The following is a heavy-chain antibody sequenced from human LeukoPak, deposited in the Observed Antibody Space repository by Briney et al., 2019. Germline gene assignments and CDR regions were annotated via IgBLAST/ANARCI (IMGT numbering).Heavy chain of an antibody. CDR3: GRARGYSYAFDY. Sequence: SETLSLTCSVSGDSISSGGFYWGWIRQPPGKGLEWIGSILYTGGTHYNPSLKNPVTISRDTSKNQFSVKLNSVTAADTAVYYCGRARGYSYAFDYWGQGTLVTVSS. CDR2: ILYTGGT. J-gene: IGHJ4*02. D-gene: IGHD5-18*01. CDR1: GDSISSGGFY. V-gene: IGHV4-39*07.